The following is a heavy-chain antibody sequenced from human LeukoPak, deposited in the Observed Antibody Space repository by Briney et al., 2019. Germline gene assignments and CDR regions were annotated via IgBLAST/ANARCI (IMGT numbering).Heavy chain of an antibody. CDR1: GYSFTSYW. Sequence: GESLKISCKGSGYSFTSYWIGWVRQMPGKGLEWMGIIYPGDSDTRYSPSFQGQVTISADKSISTAYLQWSSLKASDTAMYYCARHTYYYDSSGYYSYYYYYMDVWGKGTTVTISS. CDR3: ARHTYYYDSSGYYSYYYYYMDV. D-gene: IGHD3-22*01. J-gene: IGHJ6*03. CDR2: IYPGDSDT. V-gene: IGHV5-51*01.